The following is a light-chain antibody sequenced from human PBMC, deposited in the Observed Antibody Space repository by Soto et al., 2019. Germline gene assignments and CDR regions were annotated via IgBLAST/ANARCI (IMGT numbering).Light chain of an antibody. Sequence: DIQMTQSPSDMSASVGDRVTITCRASQDISNFLVWFQQRPGKVPKRLMYSANRLESGVPSRFSGSGSGTDFTFTISSLQPEDIATYYCQQYDNLLWTFGQGTKVDIK. CDR3: QQYDNLLWT. J-gene: IGKJ1*01. CDR1: QDISNF. CDR2: SAN. V-gene: IGKV1-17*03.